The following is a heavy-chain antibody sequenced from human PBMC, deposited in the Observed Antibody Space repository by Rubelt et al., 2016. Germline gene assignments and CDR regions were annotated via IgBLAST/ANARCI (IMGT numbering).Heavy chain of an antibody. CDR1: GFSLSTSGVG. CDR3: AHDAAVAGYFDY. Sequence: QITLKESGPTLVKPTQTLTLTCTFSGFSLSTSGVGVGWIRQPPGKALEWLALIYWDEDKRDRPSLRSRLTITKDTSKNQVVLTMTNMDPVDTATYYGAHDAAVAGYFDYWGQGTLVTVSS. D-gene: IGHD6-19*01. V-gene: IGHV2-5*02. J-gene: IGHJ4*02. CDR2: IYWDEDK.